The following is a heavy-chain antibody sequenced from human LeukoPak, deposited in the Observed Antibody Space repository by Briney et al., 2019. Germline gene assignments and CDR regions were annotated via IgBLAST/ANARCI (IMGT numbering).Heavy chain of an antibody. D-gene: IGHD3-3*01. Sequence: DPSETLSLTCTVSGYSISNGYYWGWIRQPPGKRLEWVGSIYHRGSTYYNPSLTSRVTISLDRSKKKFSLKLTAVTAADTAVYFCARGAEYYAIWRGYAGYSDYWRQGISVTVSS. V-gene: IGHV4-38-2*02. CDR3: ARGAEYYAIWRGYAGYSDY. CDR1: GYSISNGYY. CDR2: IYHRGST. J-gene: IGHJ4*02.